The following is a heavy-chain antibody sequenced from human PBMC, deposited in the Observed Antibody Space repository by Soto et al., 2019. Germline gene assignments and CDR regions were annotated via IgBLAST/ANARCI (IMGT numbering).Heavy chain of an antibody. CDR3: ARVYSGSTSPDY. Sequence: GASVKVSCKASGYTFTSYYMHWVRQAPGQGLEWMGIINPSIGSTTYAQKFQGRVTMTRDTSTSTVYMDLSSLRSEDTAVYYCARVYSGSTSPDYWGQGTLVTVSS. V-gene: IGHV1-46*01. CDR2: INPSIGST. D-gene: IGHD6-6*01. CDR1: GYTFTSYY. J-gene: IGHJ4*02.